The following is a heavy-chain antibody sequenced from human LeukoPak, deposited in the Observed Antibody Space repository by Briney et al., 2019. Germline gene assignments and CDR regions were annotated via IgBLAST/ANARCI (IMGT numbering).Heavy chain of an antibody. J-gene: IGHJ4*02. V-gene: IGHV4-34*01. CDR3: ARGRYITGASH. CDR2: INHSGST. CDR1: GGSFSGYY. D-gene: IGHD3-3*01. Sequence: PSETLSLTCAVSGGSFSGYYWSWIRQPPGKGLEWIGEINHSGSTNYNPSLKSRVTISVDTSKNQFSLKLSSVTAADTAVYYCARGRYITGASHWGQGTLVTVSS.